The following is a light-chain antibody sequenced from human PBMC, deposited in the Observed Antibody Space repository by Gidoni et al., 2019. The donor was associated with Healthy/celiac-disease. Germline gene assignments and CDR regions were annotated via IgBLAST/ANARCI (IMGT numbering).Light chain of an antibody. J-gene: IGKJ1*01. CDR2: SAS. V-gene: IGKV3-15*01. Sequence: IVITQSPATLSVSPGERATLSCRASQTVRSILAWYQQKPGQAPMLLIYSASTRATGLPARFSGSGSGTEFTLTISSLQSEDFAVYYCQQYNDWPQTFGQGTKVEIK. CDR1: QTVRSI. CDR3: QQYNDWPQT.